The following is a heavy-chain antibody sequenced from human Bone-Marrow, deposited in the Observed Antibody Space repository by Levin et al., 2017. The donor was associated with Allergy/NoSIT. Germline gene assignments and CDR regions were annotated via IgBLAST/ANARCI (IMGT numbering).Heavy chain of an antibody. J-gene: IGHJ4*02. CDR2: INPKTGDT. V-gene: IGHV1-2*02. Sequence: GASVKVSCQASGYSFSAYYIHWVRQAPGPGLEWMGWINPKTGDTKYAQKFQDRVTMTSDTSINTAYMELNRLGAEDTAVFFCARGLTTVPNYWGQGTVVTVSS. D-gene: IGHD4-17*01. CDR3: ARGLTTVPNY. CDR1: GYSFSAYY.